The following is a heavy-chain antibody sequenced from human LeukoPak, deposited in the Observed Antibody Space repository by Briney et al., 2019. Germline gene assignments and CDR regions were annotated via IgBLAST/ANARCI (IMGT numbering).Heavy chain of an antibody. CDR2: IYHSGST. J-gene: IGHJ4*02. D-gene: IGHD3-22*01. V-gene: IGHV4-39*01. CDR1: DASIRSINHY. Sequence: PSETLSLTCTVSDASIRSINHYWGWIRQPPGKGLEWMGSIYHSGSTYYNPSLKSRVSISVDTSKNQFSLKLSSVSAADTAAYFCARHPRYDSRGNHSPYYFDHWGQGTLVTVSS. CDR3: ARHPRYDSRGNHSPYYFDH.